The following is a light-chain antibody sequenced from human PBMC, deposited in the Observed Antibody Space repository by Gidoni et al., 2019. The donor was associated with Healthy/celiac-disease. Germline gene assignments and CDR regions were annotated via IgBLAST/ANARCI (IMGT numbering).Light chain of an antibody. CDR1: QSVLYSSNNKNY. CDR3: QQYYSTPLT. CDR2: WAS. Sequence: DIVMTQSTDSLAVSLGERDTINCKSSQSVLYSSNNKNYLAWYQQKPGQPPKVLIYWASTRESGVPDRFSGSGSGTDFTLTISSLQAEDVAVYYCQQYYSTPLTFGGGTKVEIK. J-gene: IGKJ4*01. V-gene: IGKV4-1*01.